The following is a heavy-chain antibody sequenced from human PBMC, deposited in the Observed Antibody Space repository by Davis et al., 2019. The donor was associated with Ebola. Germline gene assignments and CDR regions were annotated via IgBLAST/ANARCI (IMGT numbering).Heavy chain of an antibody. CDR1: GFTFSSYS. V-gene: IGHV3-21*01. CDR3: ARDRLGPLYYYYGMDV. D-gene: IGHD6-19*01. CDR2: ISSSSCYI. J-gene: IGHJ6*04. Sequence: GGSLRLSCAASGFTFSSYSMNWVREAPGKGLEWVSSISSSSCYIYYADSVKGRFTISRDNAKNSLYLQMNSLRAEDTAVYYCARDRLGPLYYYYGMDVWGKGTTVTVSS.